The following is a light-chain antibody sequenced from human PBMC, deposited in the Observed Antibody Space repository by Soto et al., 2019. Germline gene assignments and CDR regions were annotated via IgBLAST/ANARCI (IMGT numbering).Light chain of an antibody. J-gene: IGKJ4*01. Sequence: DIQMTQSPSSLSASVGDRVTITCRASQSISSYLNWYQQKPGEAPKLLIYAASSLQSGVPSRFSGSGSGTDFTLTISSLQPEDFATYYCQQSYSTPLTFGGGNKVDIK. CDR3: QQSYSTPLT. CDR1: QSISSY. V-gene: IGKV1-39*01. CDR2: AAS.